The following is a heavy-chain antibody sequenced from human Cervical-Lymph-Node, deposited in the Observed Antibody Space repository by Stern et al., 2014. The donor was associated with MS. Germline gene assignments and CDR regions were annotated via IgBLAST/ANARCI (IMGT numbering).Heavy chain of an antibody. CDR2: IIPIFGTA. Sequence: VQLEESGAEVKKPGSSVKVSCKASGGTFSSYAISWVRQAPGQGLEWMGGIIPIFGTANYAQKFQGRVTITADESTSTAYMELSSLRSEDTAVYYCARDIGYSSGWYYYYYGMDVWGQGTTVTVSS. J-gene: IGHJ6*02. CDR1: GGTFSSYA. D-gene: IGHD6-19*01. CDR3: ARDIGYSSGWYYYYYGMDV. V-gene: IGHV1-69*01.